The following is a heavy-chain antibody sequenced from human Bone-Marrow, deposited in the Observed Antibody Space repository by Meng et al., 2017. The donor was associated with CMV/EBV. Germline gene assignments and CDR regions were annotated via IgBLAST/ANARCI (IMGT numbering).Heavy chain of an antibody. CDR1: GYTFASNG. CDR2: ISPYNGNT. D-gene: IGHD2-21*01. CDR3: ARDLHIVVVNELDY. V-gene: IGHV1-18*01. J-gene: IGHJ4*02. Sequence: ASVKVSCKTSGYTFASNGISWVRQAPGQGLEWMGWISPYNGNTNYEQNLQGRVTMTTDTSTSTAYMELRSLRSDDTAVYYCARDLHIVVVNELDYWGQGTLVTVSS.